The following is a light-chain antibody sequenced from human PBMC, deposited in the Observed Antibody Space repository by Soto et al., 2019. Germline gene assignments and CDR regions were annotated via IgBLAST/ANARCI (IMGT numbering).Light chain of an antibody. CDR3: AAWDASLKAI. V-gene: IGLV1-44*01. J-gene: IGLJ7*01. CDR2: SSY. CDR1: SSNIGSNT. Sequence: QSVLTQPPSVSGTPGQRVTISCSGSSSNIGSNTVNWYQQFPGTAPRLLIYSSYQRPSGVPDRFSGSQSGTSASLAISGLKSDDDADYYCAAWDASLKAIFGGGTQLTVL.